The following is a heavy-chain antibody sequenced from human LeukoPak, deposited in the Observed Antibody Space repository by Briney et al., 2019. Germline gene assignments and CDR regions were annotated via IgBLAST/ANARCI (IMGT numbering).Heavy chain of an antibody. V-gene: IGHV1-46*01. CDR3: ARDHYYDSSGCHTPSYYMDV. J-gene: IGHJ6*03. D-gene: IGHD3-22*01. Sequence: GASVKVSCKASGYTFTSYYMHWVRQAPGQGLEWMGIINPSGGSTSYAQKFQGRVTMTRDTSTSTVYMELSSLRSEDTAVYYCARDHYYDSSGCHTPSYYMDVWGKGTTVTVSS. CDR2: INPSGGST. CDR1: GYTFTSYY.